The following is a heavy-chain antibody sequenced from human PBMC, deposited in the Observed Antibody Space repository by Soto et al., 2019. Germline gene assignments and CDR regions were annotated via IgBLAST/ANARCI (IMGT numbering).Heavy chain of an antibody. Sequence: SETLSLTCTVSGGSISSGCYYWSWIRQHPGKGLEWIGYIYYSGSAYYNPSLKSRVTISVDTSKNQFSLKLSSVTAADTAVYYCARANYYDSSGPWGQGTKVTVS. D-gene: IGHD3-22*01. V-gene: IGHV4-31*03. CDR1: GGSISSGCYY. J-gene: IGHJ4*02. CDR2: IYYSGSA. CDR3: ARANYYDSSGP.